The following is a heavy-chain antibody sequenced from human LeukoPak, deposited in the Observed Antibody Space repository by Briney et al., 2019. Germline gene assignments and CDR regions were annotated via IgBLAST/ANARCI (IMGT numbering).Heavy chain of an antibody. J-gene: IGHJ5*02. CDR3: ASTRDHDIVVVPAAIHLNWFDP. CDR1: GGTFSSYA. Sequence: ASVKVSCKASGGTFSSYAISWVRQAPGQGLEWMGGIIPIFGTANYAQKFQGRVTITADESTSTAYMELSSLRSEDTAVYYCASTRDHDIVVVPAAIHLNWFDPWGQGTLVTVSS. V-gene: IGHV1-69*13. CDR2: IIPIFGTA. D-gene: IGHD2-2*01.